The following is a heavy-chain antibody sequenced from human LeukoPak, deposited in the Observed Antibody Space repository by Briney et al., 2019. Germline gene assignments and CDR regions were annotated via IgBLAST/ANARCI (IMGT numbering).Heavy chain of an antibody. V-gene: IGHV4-59*01. Sequence: SEXXSXXCNVSGASISNKFWSWIRHPPGKGXEGIGYISYTGTTNYNPSLQSRVTISVDTSKNQLSLRVTSMTAADTAVYYCARDTSGYYGRYESWGQGILVTVSS. CDR1: GASISNKF. CDR2: ISYTGTT. J-gene: IGHJ4*02. D-gene: IGHD3-3*01. CDR3: ARDTSGYYGRYES.